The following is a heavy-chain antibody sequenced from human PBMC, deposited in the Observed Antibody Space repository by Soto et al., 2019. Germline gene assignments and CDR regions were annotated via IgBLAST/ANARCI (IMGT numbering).Heavy chain of an antibody. CDR3: ARDLLWFGYTYGDV. D-gene: IGHD3-10*01. Sequence: QVQLVQSGAEVKKPGSSVKVSCKASGGTFSNYALISWVRQAPGQGLEWMGGIIPIDATVNYAQKFQGRITIIADESTTTAYMDLGSLRSEDTAVYYFARDLLWFGYTYGDVCGQGSTVTVSS. CDR1: GGTFSNYA. V-gene: IGHV1-69*12. CDR2: IIPIDATV. J-gene: IGHJ6*01.